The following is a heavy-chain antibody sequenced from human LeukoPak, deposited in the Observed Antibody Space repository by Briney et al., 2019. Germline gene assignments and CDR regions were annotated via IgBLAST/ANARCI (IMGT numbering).Heavy chain of an antibody. CDR3: AKDPRRYSRTGGYFDY. V-gene: IGHV3-30*02. CDR2: IRYDGSNK. CDR1: GFTFSSYG. D-gene: IGHD6-13*01. Sequence: GGSLRLSCAASGFTFSSYGMHWVRQAPGKGLEWVAFIRYDGSNKYYADSVKGRFTISRDNYKNTLYLQMNSLRAEDTAVYYCAKDPRRYSRTGGYFDYWGQGTLVTVSS. J-gene: IGHJ4*02.